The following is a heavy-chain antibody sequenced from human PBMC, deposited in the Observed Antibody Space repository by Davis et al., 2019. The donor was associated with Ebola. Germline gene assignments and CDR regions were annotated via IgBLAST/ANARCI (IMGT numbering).Heavy chain of an antibody. Sequence: GGSLRLSCAASGFTFSSYWVSWVRQAPGKGLEWVANIKQDGSEKYYVDSVKGRFTISRDNAKNSLYLQMNSLRAEDTALYYCAKGDGSGSYYSLLGVWGQGTTVTVSS. CDR1: GFTFSSYW. CDR2: IKQDGSEK. D-gene: IGHD3-10*01. V-gene: IGHV3-7*03. J-gene: IGHJ6*02. CDR3: AKGDGSGSYYSLLGV.